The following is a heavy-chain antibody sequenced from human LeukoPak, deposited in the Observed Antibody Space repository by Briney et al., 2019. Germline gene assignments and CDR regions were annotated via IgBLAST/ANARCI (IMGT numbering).Heavy chain of an antibody. J-gene: IGHJ6*03. V-gene: IGHV4-39*07. CDR1: GGSISSSSYY. D-gene: IGHD4-17*01. CDR2: IYYSGST. Sequence: PSETLSLTCTVSGGSISSSSYYWGWMRQPPGKGLEWIGSIYYSGSTYYNPSLKSRVTISVDTSKNQFSLKLTSVTAADTALYYCAKDSGGRGDYAKSRYYYMDVWGKGTTVTISS. CDR3: AKDSGGRGDYAKSRYYYMDV.